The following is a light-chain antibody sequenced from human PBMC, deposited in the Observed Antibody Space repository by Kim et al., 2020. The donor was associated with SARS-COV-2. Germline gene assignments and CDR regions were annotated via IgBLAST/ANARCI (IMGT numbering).Light chain of an antibody. J-gene: IGKJ4*01. CDR1: QSVTSNY. Sequence: PGERATLSCRASQSVTSNYLTWYQQKPGQTPRPLIFDASIRATGIPDRFSGSGSGTDFTLTISRLEPEDFAVYYCQQFGSSPFTFGGGTKVDIK. CDR3: QQFGSSPFT. CDR2: DAS. V-gene: IGKV3-20*01.